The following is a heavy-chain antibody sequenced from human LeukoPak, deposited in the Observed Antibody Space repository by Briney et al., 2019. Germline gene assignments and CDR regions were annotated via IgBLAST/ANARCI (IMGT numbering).Heavy chain of an antibody. V-gene: IGHV3-23*01. Sequence: GGSLRLSCASSGVTFSSYAINGVRQAPGKGLEWVSGISGSGDATYYADSVKGRFTISRDNSKNTLFLQMNSLRAEDTAIYYCARDYGQQLSNWFDPWGQGTLVTVSS. J-gene: IGHJ5*02. CDR1: GVTFSSYA. CDR3: ARDYGQQLSNWFDP. D-gene: IGHD6-13*01. CDR2: ISGSGDAT.